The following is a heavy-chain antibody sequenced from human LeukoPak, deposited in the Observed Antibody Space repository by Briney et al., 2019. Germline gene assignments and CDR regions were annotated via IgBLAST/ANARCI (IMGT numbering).Heavy chain of an antibody. V-gene: IGHV3-23*01. Sequence: GGSLRLSCAASGFTFSSYAMHWVRQAPGKGLEWVSAISGSGGSTYYADSVKGRFTISRDNSKSTLYLQMNTLRAEDTAVYYCAKESSSNFYFDYWGQGTLVTVSS. CDR1: GFTFSSYA. J-gene: IGHJ4*02. CDR2: ISGSGGST. CDR3: AKESSSNFYFDY. D-gene: IGHD4-11*01.